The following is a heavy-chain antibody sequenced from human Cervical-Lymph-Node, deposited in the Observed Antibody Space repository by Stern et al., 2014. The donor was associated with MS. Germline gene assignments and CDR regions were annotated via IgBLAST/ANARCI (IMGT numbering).Heavy chain of an antibody. J-gene: IGHJ2*01. CDR3: TKGNPGDYYHSSGYYESIIWYFDL. CDR1: GGSISSSVYY. D-gene: IGHD3-22*01. V-gene: IGHV4-39*01. CDR2: IYYSGTT. Sequence: QVQLQESGPGLVKPSETLSLTCTVSGGSISSSVYYWGWIRQPPGKGLEWIGSIYYSGTTYYNPSLKGRVTISVDTSKNQFSLDLSLVTAADTAVYYCTKGNPGDYYHSSGYYESIIWYFDLWGRGTLVTASS.